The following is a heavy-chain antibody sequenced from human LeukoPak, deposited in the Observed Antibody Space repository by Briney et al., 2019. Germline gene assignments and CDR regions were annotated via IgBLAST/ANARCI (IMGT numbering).Heavy chain of an antibody. D-gene: IGHD2-2*01. CDR3: ARAIVPNAFDI. J-gene: IGHJ3*02. Sequence: PSETLSLTCAVYGGSFSGYYWSWIRQPPGKGLEWIGEINNSGSTNYNPSLKSRVTISVDTSKNQFSLKLSCATAADTAVYYCARAIVPNAFDIWGQGTMVTVSS. V-gene: IGHV4-34*01. CDR1: GGSFSGYY. CDR2: INNSGST.